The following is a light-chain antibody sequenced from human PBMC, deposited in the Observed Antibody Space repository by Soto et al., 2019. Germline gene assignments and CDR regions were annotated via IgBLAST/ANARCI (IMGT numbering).Light chain of an antibody. CDR2: GAS. V-gene: IGKV3-15*01. Sequence: EIVMTQSPDTLSVSPGQSAALSCWASESINSNLAWYQQKPGQSPRLLIYGASTRATGVPAKFSGSGSGTEFSLTISSLQSADFAVYYCQQYHNWPPWTFGQGTKVEI. J-gene: IGKJ1*01. CDR3: QQYHNWPPWT. CDR1: ESINSN.